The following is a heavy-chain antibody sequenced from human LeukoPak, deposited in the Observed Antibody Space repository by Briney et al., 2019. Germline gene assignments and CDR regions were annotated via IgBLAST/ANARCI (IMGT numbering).Heavy chain of an antibody. V-gene: IGHV3-21*01. D-gene: IGHD3-3*01. CDR3: ARDPFGAAHNWFDP. Sequence: NPGGSLRLSCAASGFRFTSYAMNWLRQAPGKGPEWISSISDDGKYIYYADSVKGRFTISRDDANNSLSLQMNNLRAEDTALYHCARDPFGAAHNWFDPWGQGTLVIVSS. CDR1: GFRFTSYA. CDR2: ISDDGKYI. J-gene: IGHJ5*02.